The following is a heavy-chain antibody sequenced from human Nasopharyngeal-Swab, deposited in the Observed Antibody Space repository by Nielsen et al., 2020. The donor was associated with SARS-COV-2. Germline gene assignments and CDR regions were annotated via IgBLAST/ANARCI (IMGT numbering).Heavy chain of an antibody. CDR3: ARRAYCSGGSCYSPYYYYMDV. D-gene: IGHD2-15*01. Sequence: GGSLRLSCKGSGYSFTSYWIRWVRQMPGKGLEWMGRIDPSDSYTNYSPSFQGHVTISADKSISTAYLQWSSLKASDTAMYFCARRAYCSGGSCYSPYYYYMDVWGKGTTVTVSS. V-gene: IGHV5-10-1*01. CDR1: GYSFTSYW. CDR2: IDPSDSYT. J-gene: IGHJ6*03.